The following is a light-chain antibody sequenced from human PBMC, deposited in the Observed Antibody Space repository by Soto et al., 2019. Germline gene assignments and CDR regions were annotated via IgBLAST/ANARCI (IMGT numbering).Light chain of an antibody. V-gene: IGKV1-33*01. CDR1: QDIANY. CDR3: QHYYGDPPT. CDR2: DAS. J-gene: IGKJ3*01. Sequence: DIQMTQSPSSLSAFVGDRVTITCQASQDIANYLNWYQQKPGKAPRLLIYDASTLEIGVPLRFSGSVSGTDFTLTISSLQNEDIATYYCQHYYGDPPTFGPVTKVDIK.